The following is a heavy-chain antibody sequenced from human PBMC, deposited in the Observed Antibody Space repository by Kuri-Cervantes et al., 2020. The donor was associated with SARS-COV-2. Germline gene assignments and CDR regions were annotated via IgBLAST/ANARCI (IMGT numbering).Heavy chain of an antibody. CDR1: GYTFTGYY. CDR3: ARGPAITIFGVLRGRENWFDP. CDR2: INPNSGGT. J-gene: IGHJ5*02. V-gene: IGHV1-2*04. D-gene: IGHD3-3*01. Sequence: ASVKVSCKASGYTFTGYYMHWVRQAPGQGLEWMGWINPNSGGTNYAQKFQGWVTMTRETSISTACMELSRLRSDDTAVYYCARGPAITIFGVLRGRENWFDPWGQGTLVTVSS.